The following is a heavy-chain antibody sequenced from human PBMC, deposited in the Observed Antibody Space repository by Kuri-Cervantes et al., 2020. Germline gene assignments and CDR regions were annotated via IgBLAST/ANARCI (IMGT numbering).Heavy chain of an antibody. J-gene: IGHJ6*02. CDR3: ARVWSRKTPIAAAGTTIYYYGMDV. D-gene: IGHD6-13*01. CDR1: GFTFSSYW. CDR2: INSDGSST. Sequence: GESLKISCAASGFTFSSYWMHWVRQAPGKGLVWVSRINSDGSSTSYADSVKGRFTISRDNAKNTLYLQMNSLRAEDTAVYYCARVWSRKTPIAAAGTTIYYYGMDVWGQGTTVTVSS. V-gene: IGHV3-74*01.